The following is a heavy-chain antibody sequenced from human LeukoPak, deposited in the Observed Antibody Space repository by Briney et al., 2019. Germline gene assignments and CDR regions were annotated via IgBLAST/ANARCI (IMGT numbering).Heavy chain of an antibody. V-gene: IGHV3-21*01. Sequence: PGGSLRLSCAASGFTFSSYSMNWVRQAPGKGLEWVSSISSSSSYIYYADSVKGRFTISRDNAKNSLYLQMNSLRAEDTAVYYCARVFSTVTQQVDYWGQGTLVTVSS. CDR1: GFTFSSYS. D-gene: IGHD4-17*01. CDR2: ISSSSSYI. CDR3: ARVFSTVTQQVDY. J-gene: IGHJ4*02.